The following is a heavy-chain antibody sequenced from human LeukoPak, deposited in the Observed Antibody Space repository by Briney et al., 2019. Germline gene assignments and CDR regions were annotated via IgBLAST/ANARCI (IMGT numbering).Heavy chain of an antibody. CDR3: AKDFDSWSRRGIDY. CDR1: GFTFSSYG. J-gene: IGHJ4*02. D-gene: IGHD3-3*01. V-gene: IGHV3-30*02. Sequence: GGSLRLSCEASGFTFSSYGMHWVRQAPGKGLEWVAFIGIDGTNKNYVDSVKGRFAISRDNSKKTLYLQMNSLRVEDTAVYYCAKDFDSWSRRGIDYWGQGSVVSVSS. CDR2: IGIDGTNK.